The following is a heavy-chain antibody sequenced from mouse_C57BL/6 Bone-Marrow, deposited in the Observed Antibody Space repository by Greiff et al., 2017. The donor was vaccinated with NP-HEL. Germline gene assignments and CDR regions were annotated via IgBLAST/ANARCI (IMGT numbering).Heavy chain of an antibody. Sequence: QVQLNESGAELVRPGTSVKMSCKASGYTFTNFWIGWAKQRPGHGLEWIGDIYPGGGYTNYNEKFKGKATLTADKSSSTAYMQFSSLTSEDSAIYYCARSGTIYYDFYFDVWGTGTTVTVSS. D-gene: IGHD2-4*01. J-gene: IGHJ1*03. V-gene: IGHV1-63*01. CDR1: GYTFTNFW. CDR2: IYPGGGYT. CDR3: ARSGTIYYDFYFDV.